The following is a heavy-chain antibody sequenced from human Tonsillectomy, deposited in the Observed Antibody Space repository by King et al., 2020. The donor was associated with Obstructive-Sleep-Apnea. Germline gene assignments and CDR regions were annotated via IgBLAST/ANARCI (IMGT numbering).Heavy chain of an antibody. Sequence: VQLVESGGGVVQPGRSLRLSCGASGFTFSSYGMHWVRQAPGKGLEWVAVISYDGRNKYYADSVKGRFTISRDNSKNTLYLKMNSLRGEDTAVYYCAKVTGSYEFFYYGMDVWGQGTTVTVSS. D-gene: IGHD3-10*01. J-gene: IGHJ6*02. CDR1: GFTFSSYG. V-gene: IGHV3-30*18. CDR3: AKVTGSYEFFYYGMDV. CDR2: ISYDGRNK.